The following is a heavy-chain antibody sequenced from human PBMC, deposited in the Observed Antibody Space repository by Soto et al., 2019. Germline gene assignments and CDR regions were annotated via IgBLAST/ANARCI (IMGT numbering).Heavy chain of an antibody. Sequence: QSQTLSLTCAVYGGSFSGYYWSWIRQPPGKGLEWIGEINHSGSTNYNPSLKSRVTISVDTSKNQFSLKLSSVTAADTAVYYCARCRDGYITSDFDYWGQGTLVTVAS. J-gene: IGHJ4*02. CDR1: GGSFSGYY. CDR2: INHSGST. D-gene: IGHD5-12*01. V-gene: IGHV4-34*01. CDR3: ARCRDGYITSDFDY.